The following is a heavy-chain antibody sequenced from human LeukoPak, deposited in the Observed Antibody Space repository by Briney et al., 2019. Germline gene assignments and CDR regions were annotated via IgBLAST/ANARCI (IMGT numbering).Heavy chain of an antibody. CDR1: GFTFSSYA. Sequence: QTGGSLRLSCAASGFTFSSYAMTWVRQAPGKGLEWVSAISGSGGGTYYADSVKGRFTISRDNSKNTLYLQMSSLRAEDTAVYYCAKERSLGTWLGDYWGQGTLVTVSS. D-gene: IGHD5-12*01. CDR2: ISGSGGGT. V-gene: IGHV3-23*01. CDR3: AKERSLGTWLGDY. J-gene: IGHJ4*02.